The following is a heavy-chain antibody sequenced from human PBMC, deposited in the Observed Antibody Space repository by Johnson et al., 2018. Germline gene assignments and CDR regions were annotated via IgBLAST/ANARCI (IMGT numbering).Heavy chain of an antibody. Sequence: VQLVESGGGLVKXGGSXRLXCAASGLRFSDYYMSWIRQAPGKGLEWVAVISYDGSNKYYADSVKGRFTISRDNSKNTLYLQMNSLKIEDTAVYYCTPLTTIFGVVITYYFDHWGQGTLVTVSS. V-gene: IGHV3-30*03. CDR1: GLRFSDYY. CDR2: ISYDGSNK. D-gene: IGHD3-3*01. J-gene: IGHJ4*02. CDR3: TPLTTIFGVVITYYFDH.